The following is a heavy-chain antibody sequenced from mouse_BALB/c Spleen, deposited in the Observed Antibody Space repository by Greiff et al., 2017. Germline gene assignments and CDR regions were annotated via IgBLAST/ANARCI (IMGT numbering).Heavy chain of an antibody. V-gene: IGHV14-3*02. D-gene: IGHD2-1*01. CDR1: GFNIKDTY. CDR3: ARDCNYVWFAY. Sequence: VQLQQSGAELVKPGASVKLSCTASGFNIKDTYMHWVKQRPEQGLEWIGRIDPANGNTKYDPKFQGKATITADTSSNTAYLQLSSLTSEDTAVYYCARDCNYVWFAYWGQGTLVTVSA. CDR2: IDPANGNT. J-gene: IGHJ3*01.